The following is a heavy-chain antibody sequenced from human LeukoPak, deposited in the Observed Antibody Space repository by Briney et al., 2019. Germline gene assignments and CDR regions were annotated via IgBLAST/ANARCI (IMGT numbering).Heavy chain of an antibody. CDR2: ISSSSSYI. CDR3: ARERNFDY. CDR1: GFTFSGYG. V-gene: IGHV3-21*01. Sequence: GGSLRLSCAASGFTFSGYGMSWVRQAPGKGLEWVSSISSSSSYIYYADSVKGRFTISRDNAKNSLYLQMNSLRAEDTAVYYCARERNFDYWGQGTLVTVSS. J-gene: IGHJ4*02.